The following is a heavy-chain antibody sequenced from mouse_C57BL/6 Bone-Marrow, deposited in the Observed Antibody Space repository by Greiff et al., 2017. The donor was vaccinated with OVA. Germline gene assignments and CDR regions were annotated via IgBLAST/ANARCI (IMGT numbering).Heavy chain of an antibody. J-gene: IGHJ2*01. Sequence: QVQLQQSGPGLVQPSQSLSITCTVSGFSLTSYGVHWVRQSPGTGLEWRGVLWSGGSTDYNAAFISRLSISKDNSKSQVFFKMNMLQADDTAIYYCARNALYYYGSSYVLFDYWGQGTTLTVSS. CDR2: LWSGGST. D-gene: IGHD1-1*01. CDR3: ARNALYYYGSSYVLFDY. CDR1: GFSLTSYG. V-gene: IGHV2-2*01.